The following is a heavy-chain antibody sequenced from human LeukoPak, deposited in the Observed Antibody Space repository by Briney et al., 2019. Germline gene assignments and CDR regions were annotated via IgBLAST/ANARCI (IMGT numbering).Heavy chain of an antibody. D-gene: IGHD4-17*01. J-gene: IGHJ6*02. CDR2: ISSSGSTI. Sequence: GGSLRLSCAASGFTFSDYYMSWIRQAPGKGLEWVSYISSSGSTIYYADSVKGRFTISRDNAKNTLYLQMNSLRAEDTAVYYCARDRHYYGDYVYYYGMDVWGQGTTVTVSS. CDR3: ARDRHYYGDYVYYYGMDV. CDR1: GFTFSDYY. V-gene: IGHV3-11*04.